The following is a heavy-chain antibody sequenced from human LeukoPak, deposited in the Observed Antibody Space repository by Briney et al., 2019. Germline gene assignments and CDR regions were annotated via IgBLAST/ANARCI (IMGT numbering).Heavy chain of an antibody. CDR2: ISGSGGST. J-gene: IGHJ4*02. Sequence: PGGSLRLSGAASGFTLSGYGMGGGREAPGKGLGWCSAISGSGGSTYYADSMKGRFTISRDNSKNTLYLQMNSLRAEDTAVYYCANLLRYFDWLPCYWGQGTLVTVSS. CDR3: ANLLRYFDWLPCY. CDR1: GFTLSGYG. V-gene: IGHV3-23*01. D-gene: IGHD3-9*01.